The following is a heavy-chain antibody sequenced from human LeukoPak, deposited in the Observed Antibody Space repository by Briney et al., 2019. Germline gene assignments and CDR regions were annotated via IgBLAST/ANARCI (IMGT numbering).Heavy chain of an antibody. CDR3: AGEVEVNYYGSGSYLLGWFDP. Sequence: ASVKVSYKASGYTFTGYYMHWVRQAPGQGLEWMGWINPNSGGTNYAQKFQGWVTMTRDTSISTAYMELSRLRSDDTAVYYCAGEVEVNYYGSGSYLLGWFDPWGQGTLVTVSS. J-gene: IGHJ5*02. CDR1: GYTFTGYY. D-gene: IGHD3-10*01. V-gene: IGHV1-2*04. CDR2: INPNSGGT.